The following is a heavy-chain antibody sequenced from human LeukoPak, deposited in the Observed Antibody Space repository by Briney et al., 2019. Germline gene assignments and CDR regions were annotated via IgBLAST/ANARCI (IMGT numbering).Heavy chain of an antibody. Sequence: GGSLRLSCTASGFTFGDYAMSWVRQAPGKGLEWVGFIRSKAYGGTTEYAASVKGRFTISRDDSKNTLYLQMNSLKTEDTAVYYCTTGIRWELELSPDAFDIWGQGTMVTVSS. CDR1: GFTFGDYA. V-gene: IGHV3-49*04. CDR2: IRSKAYGGTT. J-gene: IGHJ3*02. D-gene: IGHD1-26*01. CDR3: TTGIRWELELSPDAFDI.